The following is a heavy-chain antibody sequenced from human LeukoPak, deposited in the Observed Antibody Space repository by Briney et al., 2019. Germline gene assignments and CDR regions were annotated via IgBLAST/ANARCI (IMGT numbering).Heavy chain of an antibody. J-gene: IGHJ6*03. Sequence: PSETLSLTCTVSGGSISSGSYYWSWIRQPAGKGLEWIGRIYTSGSTNYNPSLKSRVTISVDTSKNQFSLKLSSVTAADTAVYYCARDIPLYCTNGVCPSSDYYYYMDVWGKGTTVTVSS. CDR2: IYTSGST. CDR1: GGSISSGSYY. D-gene: IGHD2-8*01. V-gene: IGHV4-61*02. CDR3: ARDIPLYCTNGVCPSSDYYYYMDV.